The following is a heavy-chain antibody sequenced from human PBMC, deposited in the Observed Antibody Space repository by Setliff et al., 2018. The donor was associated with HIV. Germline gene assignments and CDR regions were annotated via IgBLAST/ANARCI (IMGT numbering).Heavy chain of an antibody. CDR3: ARARSCSGGTCLIYYYYYYGMDV. D-gene: IGHD3-16*01. CDR2: MVDSGAT. V-gene: IGHV4-34*12. Sequence: SETLSLTCDVYGGSLDNYYWTWMRQAPGKGLEWIGEMVDSGATFYNSSLQSRVTISLDTPRKRFSLKLRSVTAADTAVYYCARARSCSGGTCLIYYYYYYGMDVWGQGTTVTVSS. J-gene: IGHJ6*02. CDR1: GGSLDNYY.